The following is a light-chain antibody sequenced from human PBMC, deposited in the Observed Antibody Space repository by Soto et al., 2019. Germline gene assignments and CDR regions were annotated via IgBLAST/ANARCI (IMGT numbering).Light chain of an antibody. CDR3: QQYDTGLT. Sequence: EIVMTQSPATVSVSPGERATLSCRASQSISINLAWYQLKPGQAPRLLMYGASTRATGVSASFSGSGSGTDFTLTINGRQSGYIGVYYCQQYDTGLTFGQGTKVEI. V-gene: IGKV3-15*01. CDR1: QSISIN. J-gene: IGKJ4*01. CDR2: GAS.